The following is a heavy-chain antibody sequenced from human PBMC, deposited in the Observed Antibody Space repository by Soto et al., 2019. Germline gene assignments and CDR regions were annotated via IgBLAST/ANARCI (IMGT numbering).Heavy chain of an antibody. CDR2: IIPIFGTA. J-gene: IGHJ4*02. CDR3: ARDPTERQNQVDYGY. Sequence: QVQLVQSGAEVKKPGSSVKVYCKASGGTFSSYAISWVRQAPGQGLEWMGGIIPIFGTANYAQKFQGRVTITADKSTSTADMELSSLRSEDTAVYYCARDPTERQNQVDYGYWGQGTLVTVSS. V-gene: IGHV1-69*06. D-gene: IGHD4-17*01. CDR1: GGTFSSYA.